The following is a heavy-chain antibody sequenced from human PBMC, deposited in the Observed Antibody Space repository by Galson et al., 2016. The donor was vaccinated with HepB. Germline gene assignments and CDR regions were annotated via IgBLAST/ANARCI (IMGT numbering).Heavy chain of an antibody. Sequence: SLRLSCAASGFSFSSYSMNWVRQAPGKGLEWVSYISRTSNTIYYADSVKGRFTISRDNAKNSLYLHMNSLRDEDTAVYYCAQINGGSYFGLDDWGQGTLVTVSS. J-gene: IGHJ4*02. D-gene: IGHD1-26*01. CDR2: ISRTSNTI. V-gene: IGHV3-48*02. CDR1: GFSFSSYS. CDR3: AQINGGSYFGLDD.